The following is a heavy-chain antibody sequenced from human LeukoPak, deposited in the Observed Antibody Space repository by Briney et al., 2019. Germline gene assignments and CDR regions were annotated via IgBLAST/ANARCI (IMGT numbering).Heavy chain of an antibody. CDR2: INPNSGGT. Sequence: ASVKVSCKASGYTFTGYYMHWVRQAPGQGLEWMGRINPNSGGTNCAQKFQGRVTMTRDTSISTAYMELSRLRSDDTAVYYCARVPYYDSSGYTEYFQHWGQGTLVTVSS. CDR3: ARVPYYDSSGYTEYFQH. CDR1: GYTFTGYY. D-gene: IGHD3-22*01. V-gene: IGHV1-2*06. J-gene: IGHJ1*01.